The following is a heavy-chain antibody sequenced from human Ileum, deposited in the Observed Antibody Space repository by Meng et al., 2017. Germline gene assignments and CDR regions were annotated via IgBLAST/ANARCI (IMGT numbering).Heavy chain of an antibody. V-gene: IGHV3-48*03. CDR3: ERDGRMSKRGTYRLFDY. D-gene: IGHD3-16*02. CDR2: IDSASIV. J-gene: IGHJ4*02. CDR1: GFAFSNYE. Sequence: GGSLRPSCAAPGFAFSNYEMIWVRQAPGKGLEWLSHIDSASIVHDADSVKGRFTTSRDNAKNSLYLQMNSLRVDDTAIYYCERDGRMSKRGTYRLFDYWGQGTLVTVSS.